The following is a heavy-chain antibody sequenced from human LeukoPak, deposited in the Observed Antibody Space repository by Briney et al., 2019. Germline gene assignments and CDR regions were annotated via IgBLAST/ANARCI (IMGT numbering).Heavy chain of an antibody. J-gene: IGHJ4*02. CDR1: GYTFTSYG. CDR2: ISPYNDNT. Sequence: ASVKVSCKASGYTFTSYGISWVRQAPGQGLEWMGWISPYNDNTNYAQKLQGRVTMTTDTSTSTAYMELRSLRSDDTAVYYCAIVPTTYFFDYWGQGTLVTVSS. V-gene: IGHV1-18*01. CDR3: AIVPTTYFFDY. D-gene: IGHD5-12*01.